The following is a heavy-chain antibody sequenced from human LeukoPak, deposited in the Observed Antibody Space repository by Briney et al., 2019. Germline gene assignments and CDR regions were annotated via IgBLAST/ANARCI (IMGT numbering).Heavy chain of an antibody. CDR1: GFTFSSYW. J-gene: IGHJ4*02. CDR2: INQDGGEK. CDR3: ASSGSFRYYYFDY. D-gene: IGHD3-3*01. V-gene: IGHV3-7*01. Sequence: GGSLRLSCAASGFTFSSYWMSWVRRAPGKGLEWVANINQDGGEKYYVDSVKGRFTISRDNAKNSLYLQMNSLRAEDTAVYYCASSGSFRYYYFDYWGQGTLVTVSP.